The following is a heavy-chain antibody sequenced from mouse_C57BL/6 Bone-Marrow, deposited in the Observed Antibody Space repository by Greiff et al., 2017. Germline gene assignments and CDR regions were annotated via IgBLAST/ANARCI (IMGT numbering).Heavy chain of an antibody. Sequence: SGAELVRPGASVKMSCKASGYTFTSYHLHWVEQTPRQGLEWIGALYPGTGDTSYNQKFKGTATLTIGKSSITAYMQLSSLTSEDSSVYCCEKVYRSTWYFEVWGTGTTVTVSS. CDR2: LYPGTGDT. D-gene: IGHD1-1*01. CDR3: EKVYRSTWYFEV. CDR1: GYTFTSYH. V-gene: IGHV1-12*01. J-gene: IGHJ1*03.